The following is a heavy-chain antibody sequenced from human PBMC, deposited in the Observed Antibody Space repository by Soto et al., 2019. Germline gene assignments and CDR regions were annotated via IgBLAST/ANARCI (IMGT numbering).Heavy chain of an antibody. V-gene: IGHV1-69*13. CDR1: GGTFSSYA. J-gene: IGHJ5*02. CDR3: ARDRAYCGGDCYRKTNWFDP. D-gene: IGHD2-21*02. Sequence: GASVKVSCKASGGTFSSYAISWVRQAPGQGLEWMGGIIPIFGTANYAQNFQGRVTITADESTSTAYMELSSLRSEDTAVYYCARDRAYCGGDCYRKTNWFDPWGQGTLVTVSS. CDR2: IIPIFGTA.